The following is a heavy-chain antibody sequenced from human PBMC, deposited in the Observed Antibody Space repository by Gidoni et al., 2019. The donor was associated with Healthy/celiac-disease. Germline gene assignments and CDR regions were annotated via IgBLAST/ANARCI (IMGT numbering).Heavy chain of an antibody. Sequence: EVQLLESGGGLVQPGGSLRLSCADSGFTFSSYAMSWVRQAPGKGLEWVSAISGSGGSTYYADSVKGRFTISRDNSKNTLYLQMNSLRAEDTAVYYCAKGVPGYSYDSSFLCYFDYWGQGTLVTVSS. CDR1: GFTFSSYA. J-gene: IGHJ4*02. D-gene: IGHD5-18*01. CDR2: ISGSGGST. V-gene: IGHV3-23*01. CDR3: AKGVPGYSYDSSFLCYFDY.